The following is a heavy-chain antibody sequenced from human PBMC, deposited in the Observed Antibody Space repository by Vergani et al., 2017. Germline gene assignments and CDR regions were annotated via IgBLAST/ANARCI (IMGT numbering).Heavy chain of an antibody. CDR2: ISSSSSYT. D-gene: IGHD2/OR15-2a*01. CDR1: GFTFSDYY. Sequence: QVQLVESGGGLVKPGGSLRLSCAASGFTFSDYYMSWIRQAPGKGLEWVSYISSSSSYTNYADSVKGRFTISRDNAKNSLYLQMNSLRAEDTAVYYCARDQAYVIGCMDVWGQGTTVTVSS. CDR3: ARDQAYVIGCMDV. V-gene: IGHV3-11*05. J-gene: IGHJ6*02.